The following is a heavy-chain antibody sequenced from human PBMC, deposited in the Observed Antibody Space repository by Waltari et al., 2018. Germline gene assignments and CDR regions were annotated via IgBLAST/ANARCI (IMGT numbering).Heavy chain of an antibody. J-gene: IGHJ4*02. CDR2: IYYSGST. D-gene: IGHD6-19*01. CDR3: ARLDRQAGAGTPDGY. Sequence: QLQLQESGPGLVKPSETLSLTCTVSGGSISSSSYYWGWIRQPPGKGLEWIGSIYYSGSTYYNPSLKSRVTISVDTSKNQFSLKLSSVTAADTAVYYCARLDRQAGAGTPDGYWGQGTLVTVSS. V-gene: IGHV4-39*01. CDR1: GGSISSSSYY.